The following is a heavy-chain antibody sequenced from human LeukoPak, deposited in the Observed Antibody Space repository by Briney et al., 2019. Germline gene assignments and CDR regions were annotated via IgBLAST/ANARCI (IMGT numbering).Heavy chain of an antibody. D-gene: IGHD3-10*01. CDR3: ATYGSGSGTFFDS. CDR1: GYMFSDYY. J-gene: IGHJ4*01. Sequence: GGSLRLSCAASGYMFSDYYMSWIRQAPEKGLEWLSYISHSGSTIYYADSVKGRFTVSRDNAKSSLYLQMNNLRAEDTALYYCATYGSGSGTFFDSWGQGTLVIVSS. CDR2: ISHSGSTI. V-gene: IGHV3-11*04.